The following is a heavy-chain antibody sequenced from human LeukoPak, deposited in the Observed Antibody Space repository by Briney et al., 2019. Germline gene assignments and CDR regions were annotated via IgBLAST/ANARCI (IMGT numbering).Heavy chain of an antibody. CDR3: ACREFYSPWPGP. D-gene: IGHD5-18*01. CDR1: GSIFTSYW. Sequence: GESLQISCQGSGSIFTSYWIGWVRQPPGKGLEWMGVIYPGDSRTRYNPSFEGQVTISADNSITTAYLQWSSLKASGTAIYYCACREFYSPWPGPWGQGTLVTVSS. J-gene: IGHJ5*02. V-gene: IGHV5-51*01. CDR2: IYPGDSRT.